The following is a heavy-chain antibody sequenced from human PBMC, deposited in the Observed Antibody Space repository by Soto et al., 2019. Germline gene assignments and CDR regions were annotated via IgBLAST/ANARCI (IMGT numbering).Heavy chain of an antibody. CDR1: GGSISTSTYY. CDR2: ISYSGST. J-gene: IGHJ4*02. V-gene: IGHV4-39*01. Sequence: PSETLSLTCTVSGGSISTSTYYWGWVRQPPGKGLEWIGTISYSGSTYYNPSLKSRVTISVDASKNQFSLKLTSVTAADTAVYFCARLYYAGSTYYPPGYWGQGTLVTVSS. CDR3: ARLYYAGSTYYPPGY. D-gene: IGHD3-22*01.